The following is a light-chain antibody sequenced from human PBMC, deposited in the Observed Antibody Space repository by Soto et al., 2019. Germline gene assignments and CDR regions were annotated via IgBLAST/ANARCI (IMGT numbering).Light chain of an antibody. Sequence: DIQMTQSPSSLSASVGDRVTITCRASQSISSYLNWYQQKPGKAPKLLIYAASNLQSGVPSRFSGSESGTGFTLSISSLQPEDFATYYCQQSYSTPFTFGPGTKVDIK. V-gene: IGKV1-39*01. CDR1: QSISSY. J-gene: IGKJ3*01. CDR2: AAS. CDR3: QQSYSTPFT.